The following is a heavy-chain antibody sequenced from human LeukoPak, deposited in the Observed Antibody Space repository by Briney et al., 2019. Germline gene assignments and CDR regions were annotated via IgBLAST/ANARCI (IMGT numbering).Heavy chain of an antibody. CDR3: ARYYNILTGYYTFDY. D-gene: IGHD3-9*01. Sequence: GGSLRLSYAGSGFTFSRYWMSWVRQAPGKGLEWVANIRQDGSEKYYVDSVKGRFTISRDNAKNSLYLQMNSLRAEDTAVYYCARYYNILTGYYTFDYWGQGTLVTVSS. J-gene: IGHJ4*02. CDR1: GFTFSRYW. V-gene: IGHV3-7*01. CDR2: IRQDGSEK.